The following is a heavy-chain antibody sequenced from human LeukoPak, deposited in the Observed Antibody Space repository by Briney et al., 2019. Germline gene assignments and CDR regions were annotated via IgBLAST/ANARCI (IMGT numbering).Heavy chain of an antibody. D-gene: IGHD4-17*01. Sequence: GGSLRLSCAASGFSFSSYWMHWVRQAPGKGLVWVSRINSDGSSTDYADSVKGRFTISRDNARNTLYLQMSSLRAEDTSVYYCARVYGGYGDYYFVYWGQGTLVTVSS. CDR3: ARVYGGYGDYYFVY. V-gene: IGHV3-74*01. CDR2: INSDGSST. J-gene: IGHJ4*02. CDR1: GFSFSSYW.